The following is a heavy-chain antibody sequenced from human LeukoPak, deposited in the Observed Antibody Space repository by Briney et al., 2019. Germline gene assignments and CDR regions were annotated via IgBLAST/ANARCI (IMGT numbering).Heavy chain of an antibody. V-gene: IGHV1-2*02. CDR3: ARERQQLGRNWFDP. CDR2: INPNSGGT. J-gene: IGHJ5*02. D-gene: IGHD6-13*01. CDR1: GYTFTGYY. Sequence: ASVKVSCKASGYTFTGYYMHWVRQAPGQGLERMGWINPNSGGTNYAQKFQGRVTMTRDTSISTAYMELSRLRSDDTAVYYCARERQQLGRNWFDPWGQGTLVTVSS.